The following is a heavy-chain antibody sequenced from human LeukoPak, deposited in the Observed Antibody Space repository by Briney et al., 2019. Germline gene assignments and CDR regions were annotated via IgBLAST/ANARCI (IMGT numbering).Heavy chain of an antibody. D-gene: IGHD3-22*01. V-gene: IGHV4-34*01. CDR1: GGSFSGYY. Sequence: SETLSLICAVYGGSFSGYYWSWIRQPPGKGLEWIGEINHSGSTNYNPSLKSRVTISVDTSKNQFSLKLSSVTAADTAVYYCARGDYYYGYFDYWGQGTLVTVSS. J-gene: IGHJ4*02. CDR3: ARGDYYYGYFDY. CDR2: INHSGST.